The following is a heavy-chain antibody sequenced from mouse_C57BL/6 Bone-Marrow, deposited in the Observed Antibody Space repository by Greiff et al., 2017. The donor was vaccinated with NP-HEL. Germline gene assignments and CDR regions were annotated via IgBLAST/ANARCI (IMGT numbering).Heavy chain of an antibody. J-gene: IGHJ4*01. Sequence: EAGGGLVQPKGSLKLSCAASGFSFNTYAMNWVRQAPGKGLEWVARIRSKSNNYATYYADSVKDRFTISRDDSESMLYLQMNNLKTEDTAMYYCVSGNSYAMDYWGQGTSVTVSS. D-gene: IGHD2-1*01. V-gene: IGHV10-1*01. CDR2: IRSKSNNYAT. CDR3: VSGNSYAMDY. CDR1: GFSFNTYA.